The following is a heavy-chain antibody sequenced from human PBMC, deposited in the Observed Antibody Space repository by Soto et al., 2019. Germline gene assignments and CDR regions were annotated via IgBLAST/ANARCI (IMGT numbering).Heavy chain of an antibody. CDR1: GGSISSSNW. Sequence: SDNLRLTYAVSGGSISSSNWWSWVRQPPGKGLEWIGEIYHSGSTNYNPSLKSRVTISVDKSKNQFSLKLSSVTAADTAVYYCASEVAVTRSDPDQELYVDLWGSGTLV. CDR3: ASEVAVTRSDPDQELYVDL. D-gene: IGHD6-19*01. V-gene: IGHV4-4*02. J-gene: IGHJ2*01. CDR2: IYHSGST.